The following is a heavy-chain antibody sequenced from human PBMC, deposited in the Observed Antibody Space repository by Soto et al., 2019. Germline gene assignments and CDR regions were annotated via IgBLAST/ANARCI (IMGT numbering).Heavy chain of an antibody. V-gene: IGHV3-23*01. J-gene: IGHJ4*02. CDR2: SSGSGGST. CDR3: ARRGSGSDYDY. Sequence: EVQLLESGGGLVQPGGSLRLSCAASGFTFSSYAMRWVRQAPGKGLEWVSASSGSGGSTYYADSVKGRFTISSDNSQNTVYLKINSLTGEYTAVYDCARRGSGSDYDYWGQGTLVTVSS. CDR1: GFTFSSYA. D-gene: IGHD1-26*01.